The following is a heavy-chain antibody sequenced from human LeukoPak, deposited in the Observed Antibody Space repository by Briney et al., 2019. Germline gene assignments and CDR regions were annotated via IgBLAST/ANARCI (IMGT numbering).Heavy chain of an antibody. Sequence: PSETLSLTCTVSGDSISSRTSYWGWVRQSPGKELEWIGNLYYSGSTYYNPSLESRVTMSADTSKNQFSLKVRSVTAADTSVYYCARRNLFPYYFDFWGQGTLVTVSS. CDR1: GDSISSRTSY. J-gene: IGHJ4*02. V-gene: IGHV4-39*01. CDR3: ARRNLFPYYFDF. CDR2: LYYSGST.